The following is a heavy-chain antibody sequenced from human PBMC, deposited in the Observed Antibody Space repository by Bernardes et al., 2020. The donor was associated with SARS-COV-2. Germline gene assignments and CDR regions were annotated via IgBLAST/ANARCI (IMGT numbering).Heavy chain of an antibody. Sequence: GGSLRLCCAASGFTFSSYAMSWVRQAPGKGLEWVSAISGSGGSTYYADSVKGRFTISRDNAKNTYLQMSSLRAEDTAVYYCAREPTTGEFDYWGQGTLVTVSS. D-gene: IGHD1-26*01. J-gene: IGHJ4*02. CDR3: AREPTTGEFDY. V-gene: IGHV3-23*01. CDR1: GFTFSSYA. CDR2: ISGSGGST.